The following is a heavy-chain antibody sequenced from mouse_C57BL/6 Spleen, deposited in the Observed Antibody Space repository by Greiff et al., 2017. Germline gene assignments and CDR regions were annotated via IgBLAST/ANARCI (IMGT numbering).Heavy chain of an antibody. J-gene: IGHJ1*03. V-gene: IGHV1-69*01. Sequence: VQLQQPGAELVMPGASVKLSCKASGYTFTSYWMHWVKQRPGQGLEWIGEIDPSDSYTNYNQKFKGKSTLTVDKSSSTAYMQLSSLTSEDSAVYYCASITTVVGYFDVWGTGTTVTVSS. CDR3: ASITTVVGYFDV. CDR2: IDPSDSYT. D-gene: IGHD1-1*01. CDR1: GYTFTSYW.